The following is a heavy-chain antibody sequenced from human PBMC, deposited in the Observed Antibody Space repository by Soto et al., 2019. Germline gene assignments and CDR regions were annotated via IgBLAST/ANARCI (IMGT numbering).Heavy chain of an antibody. CDR1: GGSISSGGYY. D-gene: IGHD4-17*01. Sequence: NPSETLSLTCTVSGGSISSGGYYWSWIRQHPGKGLEWIGYIYYSGSTYYNPSLKSRVTISVDTSKNQFSLKLSSVTAADTAVYYCARARGGMTTVTTRGVRTYYFDYWGQGTLVTVSS. J-gene: IGHJ4*02. V-gene: IGHV4-31*03. CDR3: ARARGGMTTVTTRGVRTYYFDY. CDR2: IYYSGST.